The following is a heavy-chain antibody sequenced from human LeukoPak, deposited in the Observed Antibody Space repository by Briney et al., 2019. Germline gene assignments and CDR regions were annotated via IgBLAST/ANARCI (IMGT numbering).Heavy chain of an antibody. V-gene: IGHV4-31*03. CDR2: IYYSGST. CDR1: GGSISSGGYY. J-gene: IGHJ6*03. D-gene: IGHD2-2*01. Sequence: SETLSLTCTVSGGSISSGGYYWSWIRQHPGKGLEWIGYIYYSGSTYYNPSLKSRVTISVDTSKNQFSLKLSSVTAADTAVYYCARGYCSSTSCPEDYYYMDVWGKGTTVTVSS. CDR3: ARGYCSSTSCPEDYYYMDV.